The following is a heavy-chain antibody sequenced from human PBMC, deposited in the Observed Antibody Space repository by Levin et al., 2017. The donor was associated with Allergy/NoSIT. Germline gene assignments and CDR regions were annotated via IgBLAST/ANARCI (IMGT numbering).Heavy chain of an antibody. V-gene: IGHV4-31*03. CDR1: GGSISSGGYY. J-gene: IGHJ1*01. CDR2: IYYSGST. D-gene: IGHD3-10*01. Sequence: SQTLSLTCTVSGGSISSGGYYWSWIRQHPGQGLEWIGYIYYSGSTYYNPSLKSRVTISVDTSKNQFSLKLSSVTAADTAVYYCARAATASAPGRVALVYLQHWGQGTLVTVSS. CDR3: ARAATASAPGRVALVYLQH.